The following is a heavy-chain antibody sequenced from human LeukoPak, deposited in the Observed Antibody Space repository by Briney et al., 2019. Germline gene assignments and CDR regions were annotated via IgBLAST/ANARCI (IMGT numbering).Heavy chain of an antibody. Sequence: PSETLSLTCAVYGGSFSDYYWSWIRQPPGKGLEWIGYIYYSGSTYYNPSLKSRVTISVDTSKNQFSLKLSSVTAADTAVYYCARDPGPYCSSTSCYFGNWFDPWGQGTLVTVSS. CDR1: GGSFSDYY. D-gene: IGHD2-2*01. CDR2: IYYSGST. CDR3: ARDPGPYCSSTSCYFGNWFDP. V-gene: IGHV4-30-4*08. J-gene: IGHJ5*02.